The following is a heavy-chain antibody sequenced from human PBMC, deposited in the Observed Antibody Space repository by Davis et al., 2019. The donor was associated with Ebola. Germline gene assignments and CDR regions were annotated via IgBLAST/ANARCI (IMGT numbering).Heavy chain of an antibody. CDR1: GYSFTSYW. Sequence: KVSCKGSGYSFTSYWIGWVRQMPGKGLEWMGIIHPGDSETRYSPSFQGQVIISADKSISTAYLQWSSLKASDTAIYYCARPGDPYYYYGLDVWGQGTTVTVSS. D-gene: IGHD2-21*02. CDR3: ARPGDPYYYYGLDV. CDR2: IHPGDSET. V-gene: IGHV5-51*01. J-gene: IGHJ6*02.